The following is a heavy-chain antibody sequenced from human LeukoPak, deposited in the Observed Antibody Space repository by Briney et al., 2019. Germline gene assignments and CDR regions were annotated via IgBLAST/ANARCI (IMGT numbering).Heavy chain of an antibody. Sequence: SETLSLTCAVSGYSISSEYYWGWIRQPPGKGLEWIGSIYHSGSTYYNPSLKSRVTMPVDTSKNQFSLKLTSVTAADTAVYYCARQNGFGEEFDYWGQGTLSPSPQ. CDR3: ARQNGFGEEFDY. J-gene: IGHJ4*02. D-gene: IGHD3-3*01. V-gene: IGHV4-38-2*01. CDR2: IYHSGST. CDR1: GYSISSEYY.